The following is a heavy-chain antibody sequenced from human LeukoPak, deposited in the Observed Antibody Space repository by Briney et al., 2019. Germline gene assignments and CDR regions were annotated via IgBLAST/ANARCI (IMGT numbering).Heavy chain of an antibody. D-gene: IGHD3-16*01. V-gene: IGHV1-46*01. J-gene: IGHJ4*02. Sequence: ASVKVSCKVSGYTLTELSMHWVRQAPGQGLEWMGLINPSGGSTSYAQKFQGRVTMTRDTSTSTVYMELSSLRSEDTAVYYCARDPFTVTTFGGVDYWGQGTLVTVSS. CDR3: ARDPFTVTTFGGVDY. CDR1: GYTLTELS. CDR2: INPSGGST.